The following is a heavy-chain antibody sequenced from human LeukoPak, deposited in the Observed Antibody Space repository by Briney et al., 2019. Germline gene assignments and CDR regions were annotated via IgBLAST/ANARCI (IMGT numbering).Heavy chain of an antibody. D-gene: IGHD2-2*01. Sequence: PGGSLRLSCAASGFTFSSYAMSWVRQAPGKGLEWVSAISGSGGSTYYADSVKGRFTISRDNAKNSLYLQMNSLRAEDTAVYYCTRMHPYCTTTSCPRSWGQGTLVTVSS. CDR2: ISGSGGST. CDR1: GFTFSSYA. V-gene: IGHV3-23*01. J-gene: IGHJ4*02. CDR3: TRMHPYCTTTSCPRS.